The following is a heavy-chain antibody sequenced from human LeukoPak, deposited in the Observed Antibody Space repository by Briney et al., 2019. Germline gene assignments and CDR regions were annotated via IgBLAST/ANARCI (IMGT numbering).Heavy chain of an antibody. CDR1: KFTFNNYA. D-gene: IGHD1-26*01. Sequence: GALRLSCLASKFTFNNYAMTWVRQAPGKGLEWVSSISGSGDNMDYADSVKGRFTISRDNSENTLYLQMNSLRGEDTAVYYCARDGYSGSYYRLYYFFMDVWGKGTTVTVSS. V-gene: IGHV3-23*01. CDR3: ARDGYSGSYYRLYYFFMDV. J-gene: IGHJ6*03. CDR2: ISGSGDNM.